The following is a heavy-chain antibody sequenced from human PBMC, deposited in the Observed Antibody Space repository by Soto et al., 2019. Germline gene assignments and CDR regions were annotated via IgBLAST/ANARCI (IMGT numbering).Heavy chain of an antibody. D-gene: IGHD3-22*01. CDR2: ISAINGKA. J-gene: IGHJ3*02. CDR1: GYTFTKYG. V-gene: IGHV1-69*13. Sequence: SVKVSCKASGYTFTKYGISWVRQAPGQGLEWMGGISAINGKANYAQKFQGRVTITADESTSTAYMELSSLRSEDTAVYYCARDIRYYDSSGYYHDAFDIWGQGTMVTVSS. CDR3: ARDIRYYDSSGYYHDAFDI.